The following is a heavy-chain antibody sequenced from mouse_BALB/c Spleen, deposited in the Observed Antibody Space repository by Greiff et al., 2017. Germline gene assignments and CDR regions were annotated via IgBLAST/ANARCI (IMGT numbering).Heavy chain of an antibody. CDR2: INPGSGGT. CDR1: GYAFTNYL. J-gene: IGHJ4*01. Sequence: QVQLKESGAELVRPGTSVKVSCKASGYAFTNYLIEWVKQRPGQGLEWIGVINPGSGGTNYNEKFKGKATLTADKSSSTAYMQLSSLTSDDSAVYFCARGGYDVGYYAMDYWGQGTSVTVSS. V-gene: IGHV1-54*03. CDR3: ARGGYDVGYYAMDY. D-gene: IGHD2-14*01.